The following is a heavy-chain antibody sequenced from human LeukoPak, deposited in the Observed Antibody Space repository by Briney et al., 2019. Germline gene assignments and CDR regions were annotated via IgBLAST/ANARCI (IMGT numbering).Heavy chain of an antibody. CDR1: GFTFSNSG. CDR3: GRGVYSPRDY. V-gene: IGHV3-33*01. CDR2: IWSDGSKK. Sequence: GRSLRLSCAASGFTFSNSGMHWVRQAPGKGLEWVALIWSDGSKKYYADFVEGRFTISRDNSKNTLYLQMNSLRAEDTAVYYCGRGVYSPRDYWGQGTLVTVSS. J-gene: IGHJ4*02. D-gene: IGHD5-18*01.